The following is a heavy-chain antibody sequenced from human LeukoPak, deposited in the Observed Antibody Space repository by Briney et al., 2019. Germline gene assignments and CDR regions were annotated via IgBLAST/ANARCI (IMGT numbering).Heavy chain of an antibody. CDR3: ARGRVSSSTWYSTYYYYFYMDV. J-gene: IGHJ6*03. V-gene: IGHV4-59*01. CDR1: GGSFSGYC. CDR2: VDHTGST. Sequence: PSETLSLTCAVYGGSFSGYCWSWIRQPPGKGLEWIGYVDHTGSTNFNPSLNGRVSISRDTTKNLFSLRLRSVTAADTAVYFCARGRVSSSTWYSTYYYYFYMDVWGKGTTVTVSS. D-gene: IGHD1-1*01.